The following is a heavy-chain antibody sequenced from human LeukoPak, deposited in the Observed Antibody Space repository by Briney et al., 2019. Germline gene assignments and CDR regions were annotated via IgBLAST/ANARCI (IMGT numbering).Heavy chain of an antibody. D-gene: IGHD1-26*01. CDR1: GFTFGGFA. CDR2: ISGSGDNT. CDR3: AKMRGHPLPKYYMDV. J-gene: IGHJ6*01. Sequence: PGGSLRLSCAASGFTFGGFAMSWVRRTPGKGLEWVSGISGSGDNTLYADSVKGRFTISRDNSKNTLYLEMNSLRAEDTAIYYCAKMRGHPLPKYYMDVWGQGTMVTVSS. V-gene: IGHV3-23*01.